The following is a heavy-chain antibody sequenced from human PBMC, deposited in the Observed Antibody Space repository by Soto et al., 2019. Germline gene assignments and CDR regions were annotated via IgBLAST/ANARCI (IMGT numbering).Heavy chain of an antibody. CDR3: TRGPHYYDSSGYTDY. CDR2: IRSKANSYAT. J-gene: IGHJ4*02. V-gene: IGHV3-73*01. Sequence: GGSLRLSCAASGFTFSGSAMHWVRQASGKGLEWVGRIRSKANSYATAYAASVKGRFTISRDDSKNTAYLQMNSLKTEDTAVYYCTRGPHYYDSSGYTDYWGQGTLVTVS. D-gene: IGHD3-22*01. CDR1: GFTFSGSA.